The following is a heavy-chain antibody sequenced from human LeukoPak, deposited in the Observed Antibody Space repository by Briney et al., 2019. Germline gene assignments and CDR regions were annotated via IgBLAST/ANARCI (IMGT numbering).Heavy chain of an antibody. V-gene: IGHV1-69-2*01. Sequence: ASVKVSCKASGYTFTDYYMHWVQQAPGKGLEWMGRVDPEDGETIYAEKFQGRVTITADTSTDTAYMELSSLRSEDTAVYYCATGRSHLDYWGQGTLVTVSS. CDR1: GYTFTDYY. CDR3: ATGRSHLDY. J-gene: IGHJ4*02. CDR2: VDPEDGET.